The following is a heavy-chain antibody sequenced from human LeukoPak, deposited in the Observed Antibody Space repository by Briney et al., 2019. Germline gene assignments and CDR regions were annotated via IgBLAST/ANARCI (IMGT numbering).Heavy chain of an antibody. Sequence: GRSLRLSCAASGFTFDDYAMHWVRQAPGKGLEWVSGISWNSGSIGYADSVKGRFTISRDNSKNTLYLQMNSLRAEDTAVYYCARFALKTPPTDWGQGTLGTVSS. J-gene: IGHJ4*02. CDR2: ISWNSGSI. D-gene: IGHD5-24*01. CDR1: GFTFDDYA. V-gene: IGHV3-9*01. CDR3: ARFALKTPPTD.